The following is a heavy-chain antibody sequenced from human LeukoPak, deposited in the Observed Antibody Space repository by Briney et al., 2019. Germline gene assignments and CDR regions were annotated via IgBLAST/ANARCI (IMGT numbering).Heavy chain of an antibody. CDR1: GYSISSGYY. CDR2: IYHSGST. D-gene: IGHD1-7*01. V-gene: IGHV4-38-2*02. J-gene: IGHJ5*02. Sequence: TSETLSLTCTVSGYSISSGYYWGWIRQPPGKGLEWIGSIYHSGSTYYNPSLKSRVTISVDTSKNQFSLKLSSVTAAGTAVYYCARVGWNYDWFDPWGQGTLVTVSS. CDR3: ARVGWNYDWFDP.